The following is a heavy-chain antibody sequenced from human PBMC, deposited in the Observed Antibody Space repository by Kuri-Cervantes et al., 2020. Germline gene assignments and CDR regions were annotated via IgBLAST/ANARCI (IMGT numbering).Heavy chain of an antibody. CDR3: AKGDRDFWSGYYTPYGMDV. V-gene: IGHV3-23*01. Sequence: GESLKISCAASGFTFSSYAMSWVRQAPGKGLEWVSAISGSGGSTYYADSVKGRFTISRDNSKNTLYLQMNSLRAEDTAVYYCAKGDRDFWSGYYTPYGMDVWGQGTTVTVSS. CDR1: GFTFSSYA. D-gene: IGHD3-3*01. CDR2: ISGSGGST. J-gene: IGHJ6*02.